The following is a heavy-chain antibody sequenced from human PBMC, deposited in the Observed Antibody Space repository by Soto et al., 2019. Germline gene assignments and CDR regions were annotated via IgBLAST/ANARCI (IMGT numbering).Heavy chain of an antibody. V-gene: IGHV4-39*01. Sequence: SETLSLTCTVSGGSISSSSYYWGWIRQPPGKGLEWIGSIYYSGSTYYNPSLKSRVTTSVDTSKNQFSLKLSSVTAADTAVYYCARRGERSGSSYYFDYWGLGTLVTVSS. D-gene: IGHD3-10*01. CDR1: GGSISSSSYY. J-gene: IGHJ4*02. CDR2: IYYSGST. CDR3: ARRGERSGSSYYFDY.